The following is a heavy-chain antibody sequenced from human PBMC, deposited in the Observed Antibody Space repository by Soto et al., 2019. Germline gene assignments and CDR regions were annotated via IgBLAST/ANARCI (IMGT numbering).Heavy chain of an antibody. V-gene: IGHV1-2*02. CDR3: ARRNFDVFWSGYYFFDY. CDR2: INPNSGGT. J-gene: IGHJ4*02. Sequence: ASVKVSCKASGYTFTGYYMHWVRQAPGQGLEWMGWINPNSGGTNYAQKFQGRVTMTRDTSISTAYMELSRLRSDDTAVYYFARRNFDVFWSGYYFFDYWGQGTLVTVSS. D-gene: IGHD3-3*01. CDR1: GYTFTGYY.